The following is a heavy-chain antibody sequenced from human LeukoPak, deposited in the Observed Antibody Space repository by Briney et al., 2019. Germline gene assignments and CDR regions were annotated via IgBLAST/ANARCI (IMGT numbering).Heavy chain of an antibody. D-gene: IGHD5-12*01. CDR1: GGSFSGYY. CDR2: INHSGST. J-gene: IGHJ4*02. V-gene: IGHV4-34*01. Sequence: SETLSLTCAVYGGSFSGYYWSWIRQPPGKGLEWIGEINHSGSTNYNPSLKSRVTISVDTSKNQFSLMLSSVTDADTAVYYCARFDGYTIDYWGQGTLVTVSS. CDR3: ARFDGYTIDY.